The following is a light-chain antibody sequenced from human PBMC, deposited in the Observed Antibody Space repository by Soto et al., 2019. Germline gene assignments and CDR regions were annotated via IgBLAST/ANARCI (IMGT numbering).Light chain of an antibody. V-gene: IGKV3-20*01. Sequence: PGERATLSCRASQTVGRNYLAWFQQKPDQAPRLLIYDASTRATGIPDKFGGSGSGTDFTLTISRLEPEDFAVYYCQQYVNSPITFGQGTRLEIK. CDR3: QQYVNSPIT. J-gene: IGKJ5*01. CDR2: DAS. CDR1: QTVGRNY.